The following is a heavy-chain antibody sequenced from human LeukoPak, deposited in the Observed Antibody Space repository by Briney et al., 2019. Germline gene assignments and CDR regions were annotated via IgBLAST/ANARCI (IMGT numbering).Heavy chain of an antibody. CDR1: GYTFTSYD. CDR2: MNPNSGNT. V-gene: IGHV1-8*01. Sequence: GASVKVSCKASGYTFTSYDINWVRQATGQGLEWMGWMNPNSGNTGYAQKFQGRVTMTRNTSISTAYMELGSLRSEDTAVYYCASRYCSGGSCYREDAFDIWGQGTMVTVSS. J-gene: IGHJ3*02. D-gene: IGHD2-15*01. CDR3: ASRYCSGGSCYREDAFDI.